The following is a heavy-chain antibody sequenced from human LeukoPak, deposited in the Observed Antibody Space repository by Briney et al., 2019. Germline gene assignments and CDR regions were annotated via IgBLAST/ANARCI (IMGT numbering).Heavy chain of an antibody. CDR1: GDSISSSTYY. CDR3: ARLSLYYYDSTQAFDY. V-gene: IGHV4-39*07. Sequence: SETLSLTCTVSGDSISSSTYYWGWIRQPPGKGLEWIGSIYFSGSTYYNPSLKSRVTISVDTSKNQFSLKLSSVTAADTAVYYCARLSLYYYDSTQAFDYWGQGTLVTVSS. J-gene: IGHJ4*02. D-gene: IGHD3-22*01. CDR2: IYFSGST.